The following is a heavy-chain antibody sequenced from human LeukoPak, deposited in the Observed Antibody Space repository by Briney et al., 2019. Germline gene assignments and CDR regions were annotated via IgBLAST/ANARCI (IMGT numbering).Heavy chain of an antibody. Sequence: GGSLRLSCAASGFTFSSYEMNWVRQAPGKGLEWVSYISSSGSTIYYADSEKGRFTISRDNAKNSLYLQMNSLRAEDTAVYYCASLTAAAPYYYYYMDVWGKGTTVTVSS. D-gene: IGHD6-13*01. J-gene: IGHJ6*03. CDR2: ISSSGSTI. CDR1: GFTFSSYE. V-gene: IGHV3-48*03. CDR3: ASLTAAAPYYYYYMDV.